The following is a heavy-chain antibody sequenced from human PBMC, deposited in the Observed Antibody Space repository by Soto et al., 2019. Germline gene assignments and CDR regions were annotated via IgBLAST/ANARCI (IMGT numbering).Heavy chain of an antibody. CDR2: IYYSGST. J-gene: IGHJ4*02. CDR1: GGSISSSSYY. D-gene: IGHD4-17*01. CDR3: ARLSSFYGDYEKVDY. V-gene: IGHV4-39*01. Sequence: SETLSLTCTVSGGSISSSSYYWGWIRHPPGKGLEWIGSIYYSGSTYYNPSLKSRVTISVDTSKNQFSLKLSSVTAADTAVYYCARLSSFYGDYEKVDYWGQGTLVTVSS.